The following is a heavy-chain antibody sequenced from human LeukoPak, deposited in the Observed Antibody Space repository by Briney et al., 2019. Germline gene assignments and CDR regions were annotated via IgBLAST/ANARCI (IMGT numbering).Heavy chain of an antibody. V-gene: IGHV1-69*05. Sequence: ASVKVSCKASGGTFSSYAISWVRQAPGQGLEWMGGIIPIFGTANYAQKFQGRVTITTDESTSTAYMELSSLRSEDTAVYYCARDRGSYGPHAFDIWGQGTMVTVSS. D-gene: IGHD1-26*01. J-gene: IGHJ3*02. CDR3: ARDRGSYGPHAFDI. CDR2: IIPIFGTA. CDR1: GGTFSSYA.